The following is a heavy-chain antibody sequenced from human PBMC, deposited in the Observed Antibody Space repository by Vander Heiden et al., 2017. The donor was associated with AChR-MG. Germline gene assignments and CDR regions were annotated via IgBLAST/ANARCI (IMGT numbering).Heavy chain of an antibody. Sequence: EVQLVESGGGLVKPGGSLRLSCAASGFTFSSYSMNWVRQAPGKGLEWVSSISSSSSYIYYADSVKGRFTISRDNAKNSLYLQMNSLRAEDTAVYYCARVSTSYSSRGGGVWGQGTLVTVSS. V-gene: IGHV3-21*01. D-gene: IGHD6-13*01. J-gene: IGHJ4*02. CDR3: ARVSTSYSSRGGGV. CDR2: ISSSSSYI. CDR1: GFTFSSYS.